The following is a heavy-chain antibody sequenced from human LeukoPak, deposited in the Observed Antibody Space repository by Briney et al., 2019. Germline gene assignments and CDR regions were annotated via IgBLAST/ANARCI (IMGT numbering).Heavy chain of an antibody. V-gene: IGHV4-39*01. CDR1: GGSISSSSYY. Sequence: SETLSLTCTVSGGSISSSSYYWGWIRQPPGKGLEWIGSIYYSGSTYYNPSLKSRLTISVNTTKNQFSLKLSSVTAADTAVYYCASAKGYCSGGSCRTLFDPWGQGTLVTVSS. J-gene: IGHJ5*02. D-gene: IGHD2-15*01. CDR2: IYYSGST. CDR3: ASAKGYCSGGSCRTLFDP.